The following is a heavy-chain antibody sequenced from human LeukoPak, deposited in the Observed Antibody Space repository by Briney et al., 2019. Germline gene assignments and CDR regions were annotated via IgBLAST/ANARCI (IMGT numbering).Heavy chain of an antibody. CDR1: GGSFSGYY. J-gene: IGHJ4*02. CDR2: INHSGST. V-gene: IGHV4-34*01. Sequence: SETLSLTCAVYGGSFSGYYWSWIRQPPGKGLEWIGEINHSGSTNYNPSLKSRVTISVDTSKNQFSLKLSSVTAAGTAVYYCARVRVRGANDYWGQGTLVTVSS. CDR3: ARVRVRGANDY. D-gene: IGHD3-10*01.